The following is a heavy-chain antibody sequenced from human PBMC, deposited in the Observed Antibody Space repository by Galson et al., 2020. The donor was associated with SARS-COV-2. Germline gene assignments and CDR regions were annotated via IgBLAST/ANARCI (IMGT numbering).Heavy chain of an antibody. CDR1: GFTFSSYA. D-gene: IGHD3-16*01. J-gene: IGHJ6*02. CDR3: ARAVSGGYYYGMDV. V-gene: IGHV3-30-3*01. CDR2: ISYDGSNK. Sequence: GGSLSLSCAASGFTFSSYAMHWVRQAPGKGLEWVAVISYDGSNKYYADSVKGRFTISRDNSKNTLYLQMNSLRAEDTAVYYCARAVSGGYYYGMDVWGQGTTVTVSS.